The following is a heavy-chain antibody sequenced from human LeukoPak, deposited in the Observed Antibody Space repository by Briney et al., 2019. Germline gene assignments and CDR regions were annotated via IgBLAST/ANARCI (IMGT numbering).Heavy chain of an antibody. CDR1: GYTFTSYD. Sequence: ASVKVSCKASGYTFTSYDINWVRQATGQGLEWMGWMNPNSGNTGYAQKFQGRVTMTRNTSISTAYMELSSLRSEDTAVYYCARVDCSSTSCYDFSDYWGQGTLVTVSS. D-gene: IGHD2-2*01. J-gene: IGHJ4*02. CDR2: MNPNSGNT. V-gene: IGHV1-8*01. CDR3: ARVDCSSTSCYDFSDY.